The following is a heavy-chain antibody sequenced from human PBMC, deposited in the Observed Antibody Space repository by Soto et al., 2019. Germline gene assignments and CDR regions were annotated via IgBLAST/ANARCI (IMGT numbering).Heavy chain of an antibody. CDR3: ARGEDHYPKAFDY. CDR1: GGSINSYY. V-gene: IGHV4-59*01. CDR2: IHYIGNT. Sequence: QVQLQESGPGLVKPSETLSLTCTVSGGSINSYYWNWIRQSPGERLEYIGYIHYIGNTDYSPSLKIRAAISVDPAKNQLSLMRISVTAADTAVYYCARGEDHYPKAFDYWGQGTLVIVSS. D-gene: IGHD1-26*01. J-gene: IGHJ4*02.